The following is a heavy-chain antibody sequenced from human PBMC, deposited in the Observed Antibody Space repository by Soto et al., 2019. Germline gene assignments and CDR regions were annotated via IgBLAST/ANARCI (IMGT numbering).Heavy chain of an antibody. V-gene: IGHV1-58*01. Sequence: GASVKVSCKASGFTFTSSAVQWVRQARGQRHEWMGWIVVGSGNTNYAQKFQERVTMTNDTSISTAYIELSRLGSDDTAVYYCARGDFDTTANFYAGWFDPWGQGTLVTVSS. CDR3: ARGDFDTTANFYAGWFDP. CDR1: GFTFTSSA. CDR2: IVVGSGNT. J-gene: IGHJ5*02. D-gene: IGHD2-21*02.